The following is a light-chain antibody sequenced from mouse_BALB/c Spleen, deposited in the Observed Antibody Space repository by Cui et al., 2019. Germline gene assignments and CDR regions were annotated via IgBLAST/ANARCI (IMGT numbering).Light chain of an antibody. CDR1: QDINKD. CDR2: YTA. CDR3: LQYDNLLYT. J-gene: IGKJ2*01. Sequence: DIQMTQSPSSLSASLGGKVTITCKASQDINKDIAWNKHETGKGPRLLIHYTATLQAGIQSRLSGSGSGRDYSFSISNLEPEDIATYYCLQYDNLLYTFGGGTKLEIK. V-gene: IGKV19-93*01.